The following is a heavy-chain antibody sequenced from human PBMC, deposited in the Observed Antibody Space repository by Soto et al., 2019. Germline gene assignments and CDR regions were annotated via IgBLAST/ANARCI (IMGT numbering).Heavy chain of an antibody. CDR2: IYYSAST. V-gene: IGHV4-39*01. CDR1: GGSISSSSYY. D-gene: IGHD6-19*01. J-gene: IGHJ6*02. CDR3: ARHLTRGGQWLVPYYYSGMDA. Sequence: LPETLSLTCTVSGGSISSSSYYWGWIRQPPGKGLEWLGSIYYSASTYYNPSLKSRVTISVDTSKNQFSLKLSSVTAAGTAVYYCARHLTRGGQWLVPYYYSGMDAWGQGTTVTVSS.